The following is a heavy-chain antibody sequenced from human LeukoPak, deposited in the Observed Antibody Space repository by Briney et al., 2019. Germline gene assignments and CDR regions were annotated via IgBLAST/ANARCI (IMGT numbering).Heavy chain of an antibody. D-gene: IGHD1-26*01. CDR1: GGSISSGGYY. CDR3: AAELGGSSDY. CDR2: IYHSGST. Sequence: SQTLSLTCTVSGGSISSGGYYWSWIRQPPGKGLEWIGYIYHSGSTYYNPSLKSRVTISVDRSKNQFSLKLSSVTAADTAVYYCAAELGGSSDYWGQGTLVTVSS. J-gene: IGHJ4*02. V-gene: IGHV4-30-2*01.